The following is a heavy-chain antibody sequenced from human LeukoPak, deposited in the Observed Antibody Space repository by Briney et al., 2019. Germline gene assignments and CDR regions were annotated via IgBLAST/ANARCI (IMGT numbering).Heavy chain of an antibody. CDR3: ARDEDPYAFDI. Sequence: ASVKVSCKASGYTLTGYYMHWVRQAPGQGLEWMEWINPYSGGTNYAQKFQGRVTMTRDTSISTAYMELSRLRSDDTAMYYCARDEDPYAFDIWGQGTMVTVSS. V-gene: IGHV1-2*02. CDR1: GYTLTGYY. D-gene: IGHD2-15*01. J-gene: IGHJ3*02. CDR2: INPYSGGT.